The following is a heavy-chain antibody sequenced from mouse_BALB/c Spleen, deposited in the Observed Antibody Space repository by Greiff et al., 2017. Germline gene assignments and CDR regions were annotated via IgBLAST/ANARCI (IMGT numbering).Heavy chain of an antibody. CDR3: KDDYDGFAY. J-gene: IGHJ3*01. Sequence: VQLQQSGAELVRSGASVKLSCTASGFNIKDYYMHWVKQRPEQGLEWIGWIDPENGDTEYAPKFQGKATMTADTSSNTAYLQLSSLTSEDTAFYYCKDDYDGFAYWGQGTLVTVSA. V-gene: IGHV14-4*02. CDR1: GFNIKDYY. CDR2: IDPENGDT. D-gene: IGHD2-4*01.